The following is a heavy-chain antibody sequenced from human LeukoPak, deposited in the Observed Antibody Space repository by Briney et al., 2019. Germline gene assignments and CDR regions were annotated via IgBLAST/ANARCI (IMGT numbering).Heavy chain of an antibody. CDR3: ARDGSSGWWGHDAFDI. Sequence: PGGSLRLSCAASEFAFSTYNMNWVRQAPGKGLEWVSYISTGSSTTYYADSVKGRFTISRDNVENSLYLQMNSLRDEDTAVYYCARDGSSGWWGHDAFDIWGQGTMVTVSS. V-gene: IGHV3-48*02. D-gene: IGHD6-19*01. J-gene: IGHJ3*02. CDR2: ISTGSSTT. CDR1: EFAFSTYN.